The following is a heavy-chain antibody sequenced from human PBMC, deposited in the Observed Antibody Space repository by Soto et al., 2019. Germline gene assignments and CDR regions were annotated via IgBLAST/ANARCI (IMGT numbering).Heavy chain of an antibody. CDR2: IYYSGST. D-gene: IGHD4-4*01. CDR1: GGSISSSSYY. J-gene: IGHJ4*02. CDR3: ARGPPLDRPFTSSNYDYFDY. Sequence: SETLSLTCTVSGGSISSSSYYWGWIRQPPGKGLEWIGSIYYSGSTYYNPSLKSRVTISVDTSKNQFSLKLSSVTAADTAVYYCARGPPLDRPFTSSNYDYFDYWGQGTLVTVSS. V-gene: IGHV4-39*01.